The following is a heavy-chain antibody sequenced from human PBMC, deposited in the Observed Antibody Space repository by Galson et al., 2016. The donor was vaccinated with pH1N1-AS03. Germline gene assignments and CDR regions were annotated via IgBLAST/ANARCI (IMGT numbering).Heavy chain of an antibody. J-gene: IGHJ3*01. D-gene: IGHD1-26*01. Sequence: RLSCAASGFTSSDFAMHWVRQAPGKGLDWVAVISYDGSNKYYEDSVKGQFTIPRDSSKNTLYLQMNSLRPEDTAMYYCARDYIVGATRGAGTFDVWGHGTMVTVSS. CDR3: ARDYIVGATRGAGTFDV. V-gene: IGHV3-30-3*01. CDR2: ISYDGSNK. CDR1: GFTSSDFA.